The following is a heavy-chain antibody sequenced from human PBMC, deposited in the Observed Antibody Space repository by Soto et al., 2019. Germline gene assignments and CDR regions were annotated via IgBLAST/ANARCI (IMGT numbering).Heavy chain of an antibody. CDR3: ARGLGREYHDNGGHFHLDY. CDR1: GFTVNSNY. D-gene: IGHD3-22*01. Sequence: GGSLRLSCAASGFTVNSNYLTWVSQAPGKGLKWVSVLYPDGRAYYADSLKGRFTLSTDKSKNTVFLQMNTLRAEDTAFYYCARGLGREYHDNGGHFHLDYWGQGTLVTACS. V-gene: IGHV3-53*01. CDR2: LYPDGRA. J-gene: IGHJ4*02.